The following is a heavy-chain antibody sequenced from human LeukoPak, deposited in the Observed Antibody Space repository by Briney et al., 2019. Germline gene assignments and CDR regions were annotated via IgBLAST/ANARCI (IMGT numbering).Heavy chain of an antibody. CDR1: GFSFSTYD. D-gene: IGHD5-24*01. V-gene: IGHV3-23*01. Sequence: GGSLRLSCVGSGFSFSTYDMGWVRQTPGKGLEWVSAISTTGGYTEDADSVKGRFTISRDNSQNALFLQMHSLRAEDTAVYYCAKKPATIKFPFDIWGQGTLVTVSP. CDR2: ISTTGGYT. J-gene: IGHJ4*02. CDR3: AKKPATIKFPFDI.